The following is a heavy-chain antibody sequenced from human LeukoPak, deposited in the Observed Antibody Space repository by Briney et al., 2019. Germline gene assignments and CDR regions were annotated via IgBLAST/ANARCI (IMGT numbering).Heavy chain of an antibody. Sequence: SETLSLTCAVSGYSISSGYYWGWIRQPPGKGLEWIGSIYHSGSTYYNPSLKSRVTISVDTSKNQFSLKLSSVTAADTAVYYCARGARSAYCSSTSCHNYYYMDVWGKGTTVTVSS. CDR1: GYSISSGYY. D-gene: IGHD2-2*01. CDR2: IYHSGST. J-gene: IGHJ6*03. CDR3: ARGARSAYCSSTSCHNYYYMDV. V-gene: IGHV4-38-2*01.